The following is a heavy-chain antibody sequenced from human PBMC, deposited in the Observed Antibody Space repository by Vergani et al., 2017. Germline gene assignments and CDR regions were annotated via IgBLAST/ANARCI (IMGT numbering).Heavy chain of an antibody. V-gene: IGHV4-39*07. CDR3: ARGNTRY. J-gene: IGHJ4*02. CDR1: GGSISSSSYY. Sequence: QVQLQESGPGLVKPSETLSLTCTVSGGSISSSSYYWGWIRQPPGKGLEWIGEINHSGSTNYNPSLKSRVTISVDTSKNQFSLKLSSVTAADTAVYYCARGNTRYWGQGTLVTVSS. CDR2: INHSGST. D-gene: IGHD2/OR15-2a*01.